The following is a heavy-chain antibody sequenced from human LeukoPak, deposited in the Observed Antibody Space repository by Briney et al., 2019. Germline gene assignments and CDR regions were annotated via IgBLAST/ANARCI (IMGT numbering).Heavy chain of an antibody. CDR1: GFTFSDYA. D-gene: IGHD3-3*01. Sequence: GGSLRLSCAASGFTFSDYAMYWVRQAPGKGLEFVSAISSYGGRTYYPNSVKGRFTISRDNSKNTLYLQMGSLRPDDMAVYYCARRPYYDFWSGQLDYWGQGTLVTVSS. CDR2: ISSYGGRT. V-gene: IGHV3-64*01. J-gene: IGHJ4*02. CDR3: ARRPYYDFWSGQLDY.